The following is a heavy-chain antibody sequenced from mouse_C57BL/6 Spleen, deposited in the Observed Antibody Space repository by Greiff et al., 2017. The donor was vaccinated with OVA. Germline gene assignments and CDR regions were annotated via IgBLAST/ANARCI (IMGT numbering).Heavy chain of an antibody. J-gene: IGHJ3*01. CDR2: ISSGSSTI. Sequence: EVKLMESGGGLVKPGGSLKLSCAASGFTFSDYGMHWVRQAPEKGLEWVAYISSGSSTIYYADTVKGRFTISRDNAKNTLFLQMTSLRSEDTAMYYCARCYYGSSPAWFAYWGQGTLVTVSA. D-gene: IGHD1-1*01. V-gene: IGHV5-17*01. CDR3: ARCYYGSSPAWFAY. CDR1: GFTFSDYG.